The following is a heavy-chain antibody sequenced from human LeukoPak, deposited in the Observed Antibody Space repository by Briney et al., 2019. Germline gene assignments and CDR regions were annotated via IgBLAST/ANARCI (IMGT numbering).Heavy chain of an antibody. J-gene: IGHJ3*02. CDR1: GFTFRSYW. D-gene: IGHD1-26*01. Sequence: PGGSLRLSCAASGFTFRSYWMHWVRQAPGKGLVWVSRISNDGNSKTYEDSVKGRFTISRDNAKNTLYLQMNSLRAEDTAVYYCARLGATYAFDIWGQGTMVTVSS. CDR2: ISNDGNSK. V-gene: IGHV3-74*01. CDR3: ARLGATYAFDI.